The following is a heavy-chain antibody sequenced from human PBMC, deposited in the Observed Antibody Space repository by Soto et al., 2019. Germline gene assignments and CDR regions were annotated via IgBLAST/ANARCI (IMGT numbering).Heavy chain of an antibody. J-gene: IGHJ4*02. V-gene: IGHV1-69*13. Sequence: SVKVSCKASGYTFTSYGISWVRQAPGQGLEWMGGIIPIFGTANYAQKFQGRVTITADESTSTAYMELSSLRSEDTAVYYCARDSTGIAAPKTTGPHYFDYWGQGTLVTVSS. CDR3: ARDSTGIAAPKTTGPHYFDY. D-gene: IGHD6-13*01. CDR1: GYTFTSYG. CDR2: IIPIFGTA.